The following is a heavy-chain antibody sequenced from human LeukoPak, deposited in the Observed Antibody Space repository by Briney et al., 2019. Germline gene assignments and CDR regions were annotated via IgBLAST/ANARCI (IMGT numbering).Heavy chain of an antibody. CDR3: AKGGHHFNPFYN. CDR1: GLTSITSP. Sequence: GGSLRLSCAVSGLTSITSPMGWVRQAPGKGLEWVSSIHAGGSDPFCADSVQGRCTISRDNSKNVLSLQLNNLRAEDTAIYFCAKGGHHFNPFYNWGQGPLVTVSS. V-gene: IGHV3-23*01. J-gene: IGHJ4*02. CDR2: IHAGGSDP.